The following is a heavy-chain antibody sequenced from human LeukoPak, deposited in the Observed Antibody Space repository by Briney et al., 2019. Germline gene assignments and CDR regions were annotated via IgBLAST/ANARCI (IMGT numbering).Heavy chain of an antibody. CDR3: ARRQHYYDSSGYYYAGYYFDY. V-gene: IGHV5-51*01. J-gene: IGHJ4*02. D-gene: IGHD3-22*01. CDR1: GYSFPSYW. CDR2: IYPGDSDT. Sequence: GKSLKISCKGSGYSFPSYWIGWVRQMPGKGLEWMGIIYPGDSDTRYSPSFQGQVTISADKSISTAYLQWSSLKASDTAMYYCARRQHYYDSSGYYYAGYYFDYWGQGTLVTVSS.